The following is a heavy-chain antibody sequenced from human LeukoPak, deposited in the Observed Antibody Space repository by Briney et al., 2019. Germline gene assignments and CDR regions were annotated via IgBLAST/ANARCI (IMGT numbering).Heavy chain of an antibody. CDR2: ISYNGINE. Sequence: GGSLRLSCAASGYTFSSYSMNWVRQAPGKGLEWMAVISYNGINEYYADSVKGRFTISRDNSKSTLLLQMNSLRAEDTAVYYCARDDPVVYATYDHWGQGTLVTVSS. J-gene: IGHJ4*02. D-gene: IGHD2-8*02. CDR1: GYTFSSYS. V-gene: IGHV3-30*03. CDR3: ARDDPVVYATYDH.